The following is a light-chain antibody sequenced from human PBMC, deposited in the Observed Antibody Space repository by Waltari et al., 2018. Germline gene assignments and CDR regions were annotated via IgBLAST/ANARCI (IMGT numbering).Light chain of an antibody. V-gene: IGKV3-20*01. CDR3: QQYGSSPA. CDR2: GAS. J-gene: IGKJ4*01. Sequence: EIVLTQSPGTLSLSPGERATLSCRASQSVSSSYLAWYQQKPGQAPRLLIYGASSRATGMPDRFSGSGSGTDFTHTISRLEPEDFAVYYCQQYGSSPAFGGGTKVEIK. CDR1: QSVSSSY.